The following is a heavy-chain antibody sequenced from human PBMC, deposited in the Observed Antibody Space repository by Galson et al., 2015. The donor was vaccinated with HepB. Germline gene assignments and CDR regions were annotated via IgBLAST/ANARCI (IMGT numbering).Heavy chain of an antibody. CDR3: AKCSGSNWFVPHHFDS. Sequence: SLRLSCAASGFNFANYVMNWVRQAPGKGLEWVSSISGSGGSTYYRGSFKGRFTISRDNSKNTVCLQMKSLRADDTAVYYCAKCSGSNWFVPHHFDSWGQGTLVTVSS. D-gene: IGHD6-13*01. CDR1: GFNFANYV. CDR2: ISGSGGST. V-gene: IGHV3-23*01. J-gene: IGHJ4*02.